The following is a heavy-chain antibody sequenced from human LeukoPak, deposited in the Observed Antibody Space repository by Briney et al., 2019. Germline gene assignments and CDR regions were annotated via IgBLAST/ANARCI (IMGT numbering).Heavy chain of an antibody. D-gene: IGHD3/OR15-3a*01. CDR2: IYYSGST. CDR3: ASLISQDTFDY. V-gene: IGHV4-39*01. J-gene: IGHJ4*02. Sequence: SETLSLTCTVSGGSISSSSYYWGWIRQPPGKGLEWIGSIYYSGSTYYNPSLKSRVTISVDTSKNQFSLKLSSVTAADTAVYYCASLISQDTFDYWGQGTLVTVSS. CDR1: GGSISSSSYY.